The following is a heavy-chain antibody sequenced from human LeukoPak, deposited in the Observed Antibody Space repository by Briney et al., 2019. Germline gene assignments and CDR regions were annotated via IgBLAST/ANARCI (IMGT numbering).Heavy chain of an antibody. CDR2: INSDGSST. J-gene: IGHJ6*03. Sequence: GGSLRLSCAASGFTFSSYWMHWVRQAPGKGLVWVSRINSDGSSTSYADSVKGRFTISRDNAKNTLYLQMDSLRAEDTAVYYCAREGSTVTTHPYYYYYMDVWGKGTTVTISS. CDR1: GFTFSSYW. D-gene: IGHD4-17*01. V-gene: IGHV3-74*01. CDR3: AREGSTVTTHPYYYYYMDV.